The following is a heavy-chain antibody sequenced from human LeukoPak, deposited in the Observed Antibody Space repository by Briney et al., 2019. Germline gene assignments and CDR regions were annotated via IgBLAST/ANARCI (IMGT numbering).Heavy chain of an antibody. CDR3: ARRSSSGYYPNAFDI. J-gene: IGHJ3*02. Sequence: GESLKISCKTFGYSFANYWIGWVRQMPGKGLEWMGIIFPGDSDTRYRPSFQGQVTVSADKSITTAYLQWSSVKASDTAMYYCARRSSSGYYPNAFDIWGQGTMVTVSS. CDR1: GYSFANYW. V-gene: IGHV5-51*01. CDR2: IFPGDSDT. D-gene: IGHD3-22*01.